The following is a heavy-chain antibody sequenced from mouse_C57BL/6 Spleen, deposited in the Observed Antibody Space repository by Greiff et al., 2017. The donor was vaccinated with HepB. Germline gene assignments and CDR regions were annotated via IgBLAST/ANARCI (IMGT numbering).Heavy chain of an antibody. CDR1: GFTFSDYY. CDR3: ARVRGYGSSYFDY. V-gene: IGHV5-16*01. D-gene: IGHD1-1*01. CDR2: INYDGSST. J-gene: IGHJ2*01. Sequence: DVKLVESEGGLVQPGSSMKLSCTASGFTFSDYYMAWVRQVPEKGLEWVANINYDGSSTYYLDSLKSRFIISRDNAKNILYLQMSSLKSEDTATYYCARVRGYGSSYFDYWGQGTTLTVSS.